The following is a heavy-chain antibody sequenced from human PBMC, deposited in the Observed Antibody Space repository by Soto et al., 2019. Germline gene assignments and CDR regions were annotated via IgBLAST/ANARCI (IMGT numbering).Heavy chain of an antibody. Sequence: XSVKVSCKASGYTFTNYGINWLRQARGQGIEWMGWFNPKNGNTNYAQTFEGRLTLTTDTSTSTAFMELSNLRSDDTAFYYCARLNLGKPFDSWGQGTLVTVSS. J-gene: IGHJ4*02. CDR1: GYTFTNYG. CDR2: FNPKNGNT. V-gene: IGHV1-18*01. CDR3: ARLNLGKPFDS.